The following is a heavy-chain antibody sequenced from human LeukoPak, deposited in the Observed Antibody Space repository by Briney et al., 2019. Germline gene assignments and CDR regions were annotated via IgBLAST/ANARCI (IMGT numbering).Heavy chain of an antibody. V-gene: IGHV1-69*13. CDR3: AREHGDDLSPGGDTFDI. CDR1: GDTFNNFA. D-gene: IGHD5-12*01. J-gene: IGHJ3*02. CDR2: IIPTFGTA. Sequence: SVKVSCKASGDTFNNFAISWVRQAPGQGLEWMGGIIPTFGTANYAQKFQGRVTITADESTSTVYMELSSLRFEDTAMYYCAREHGDDLSPGGDTFDIWGQGTMVTVSS.